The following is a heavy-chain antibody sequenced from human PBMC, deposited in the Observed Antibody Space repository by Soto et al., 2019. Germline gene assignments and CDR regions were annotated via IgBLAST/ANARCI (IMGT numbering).Heavy chain of an antibody. CDR1: GFTFSSYA. CDR2: ISGSGGST. J-gene: IGHJ6*02. V-gene: IGHV3-23*01. Sequence: TGGSLRLSCAASGFTFSSYAMSWVRQAPGKGLEWVSAISGSGGSTYYADSVKGRFTISRDNSKNTLYLQMNSLRAEDTAVYYCAKDPPEWEYYYGMDVWGQGTTVTVSS. D-gene: IGHD1-26*01. CDR3: AKDPPEWEYYYGMDV.